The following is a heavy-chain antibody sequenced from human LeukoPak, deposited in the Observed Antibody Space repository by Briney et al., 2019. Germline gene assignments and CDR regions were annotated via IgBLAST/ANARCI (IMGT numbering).Heavy chain of an antibody. CDR2: IYYSGST. CDR3: ARQGYQRYYYYGMDV. J-gene: IGHJ6*02. Sequence: SETLSLTCTVSGGSISSYYWSWIRQPPGKGLEWIGYIYYSGSTNYNPSLKSRVTISVDTSKSQFSLKLSSVTAADTAVYYCARQGYQRYYYYGMDVWGQGTTVTVSS. V-gene: IGHV4-59*08. CDR1: GGSISSYY. D-gene: IGHD2-2*01.